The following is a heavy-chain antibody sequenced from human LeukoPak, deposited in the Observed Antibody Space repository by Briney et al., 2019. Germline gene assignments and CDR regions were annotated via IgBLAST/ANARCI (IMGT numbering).Heavy chain of an antibody. D-gene: IGHD3-22*01. J-gene: IGHJ5*02. Sequence: SETLSLTCTVSGGSISSYYWSWIRQPPGKGLEWIGYIYYSGSTNYNPSLKSRVTISVDTSKNQFSLKLSSVTAADTAVYYCARDHYYDSSGYPTGWFDPWGQGTLVTVSS. V-gene: IGHV4-59*01. CDR3: ARDHYYDSSGYPTGWFDP. CDR2: IYYSGST. CDR1: GGSISSYY.